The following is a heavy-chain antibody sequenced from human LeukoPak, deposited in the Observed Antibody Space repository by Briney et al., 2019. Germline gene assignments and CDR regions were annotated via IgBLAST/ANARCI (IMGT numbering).Heavy chain of an antibody. Sequence: GGSLRLSCAASGFTFSNYWMTWVRQAPGKGLEWVANINRDGSERYYVDSVKGRFTISRDDAKSSLYLQMNSLRAEDTAVYYCAREYYDFWSGYYTYYYGMDVWGQGTTVTVSS. CDR3: AREYYDFWSGYYTYYYGMDV. D-gene: IGHD3-3*01. V-gene: IGHV3-7*01. J-gene: IGHJ6*02. CDR1: GFTFSNYW. CDR2: INRDGSER.